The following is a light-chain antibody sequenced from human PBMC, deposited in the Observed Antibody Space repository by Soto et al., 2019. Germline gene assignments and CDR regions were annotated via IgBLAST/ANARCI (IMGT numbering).Light chain of an antibody. Sequence: EIVMTQSPATLSVSPGERTTLSCRASQSISSNLAWYQQKPGQAPRLLIYGASTRATGVAARFSGSGSGTEFTLTISSLQAEDVEVYYWQQYNTGITFGQGTRLEIK. CDR1: QSISSN. V-gene: IGKV3-15*01. CDR2: GAS. CDR3: QQYNTGIT. J-gene: IGKJ5*01.